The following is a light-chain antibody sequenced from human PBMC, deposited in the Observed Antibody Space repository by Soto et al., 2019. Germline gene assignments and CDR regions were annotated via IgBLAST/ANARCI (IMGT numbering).Light chain of an antibody. J-gene: IGKJ1*01. V-gene: IGKV3-15*01. Sequence: EIVMTQSPATLSVSPGERATLSCRASQSVSNNLAWYQQRPGQAPRLLMYGASTRADGIPARFTGSGSGTEFTLTISSLQSEDFAVYYCQQYHIWPPWTSGQGTKVDI. CDR3: QQYHIWPPWT. CDR2: GAS. CDR1: QSVSNN.